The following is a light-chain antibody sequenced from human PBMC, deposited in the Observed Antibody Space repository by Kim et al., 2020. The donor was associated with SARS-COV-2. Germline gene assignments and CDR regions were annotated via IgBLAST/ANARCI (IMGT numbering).Light chain of an antibody. V-gene: IGKV1-16*01. CDR3: QQYNIFPYT. J-gene: IGKJ2*01. Sequence: SASVGDRVTITWRARQGIRKYLAWFRQTPGKAPKSLIYAASSLQNGVPSRVSGSGSGTDVTLTISSLQPEDFATYYCQQYNIFPYTFGQGTKLEI. CDR2: AAS. CDR1: QGIRKY.